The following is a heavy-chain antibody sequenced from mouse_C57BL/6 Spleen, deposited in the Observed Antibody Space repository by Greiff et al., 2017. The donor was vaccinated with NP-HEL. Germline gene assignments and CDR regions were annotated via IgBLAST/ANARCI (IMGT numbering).Heavy chain of an antibody. D-gene: IGHD2-2*01. CDR2: ISDGGSYT. CDR3: ARGNYGCLDY. J-gene: IGHJ2*01. Sequence: EVQGVESGGGLVKPGGSLKLSCAASGFTFSSYAMSWVRQTPEKRLEWVATISDGGSYTYYPDNVKGRFTISRDNANNNLYLQMSHLKSEDTAMYYCARGNYGCLDYWGQDTTLTVSS. CDR1: GFTFSSYA. V-gene: IGHV5-4*01.